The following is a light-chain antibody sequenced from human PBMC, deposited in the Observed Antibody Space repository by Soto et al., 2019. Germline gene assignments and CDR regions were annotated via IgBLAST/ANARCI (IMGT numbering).Light chain of an antibody. CDR3: SSYAGSDNVV. J-gene: IGLJ2*01. CDR2: EVT. CDR1: SNDVGNYKY. V-gene: IGLV2-8*01. Sequence: QSALTQPPSASGSPGQSVTISCTGTSNDVGNYKYVTWYQQLPGKAPKVMIYEVTKRPSGVPDRFSGSKSGNTASLPVAGLQAEDEADYYCSSYAGSDNVVFGGGTKLTVL.